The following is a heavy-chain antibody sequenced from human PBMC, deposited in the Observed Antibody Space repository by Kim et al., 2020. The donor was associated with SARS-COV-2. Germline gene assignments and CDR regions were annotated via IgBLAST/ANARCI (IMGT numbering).Heavy chain of an antibody. Sequence: GGSLRLSCAASGFTFDDYTMHWVRQAPGKGLEWVSLISWDGGSTYYADSVKGRFTISRDNSKNSLYLQMNSLRTEDTALYYCAKASDVDIVATENYYGMDVWGQGTTVTVSS. CDR3: AKASDVDIVATENYYGMDV. D-gene: IGHD5-12*01. CDR2: ISWDGGST. J-gene: IGHJ6*02. V-gene: IGHV3-43*01. CDR1: GFTFDDYT.